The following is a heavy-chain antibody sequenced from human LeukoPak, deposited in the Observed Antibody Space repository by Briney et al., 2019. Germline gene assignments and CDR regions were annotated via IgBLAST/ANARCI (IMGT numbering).Heavy chain of an antibody. CDR2: ISGSGGST. J-gene: IGHJ4*02. CDR1: GFTFSSYA. V-gene: IGHV3-23*01. D-gene: IGHD2-2*01. Sequence: GGSLRLSCAASGFTFSSYAMSWVRQAPGKGLEWVSAISGSGGSTYYADSVKGRFTISRDNSKNTLYLQMNSLRAEDTAVYYCAKDGVSGVVVPAALDYWGQGTLVTVSS. CDR3: AKDGVSGVVVPAALDY.